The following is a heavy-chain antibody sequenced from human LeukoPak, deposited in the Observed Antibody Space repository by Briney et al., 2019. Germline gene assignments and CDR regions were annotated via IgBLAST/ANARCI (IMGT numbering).Heavy chain of an antibody. J-gene: IGHJ4*02. CDR2: ISAYNGNT. Sequence: GASVKVSRKASGYTFTSYGISWVRQAPGQGLEWMGWISAYNGNTNYAQKFQGRVTMTRDTSISTAYMELSRLRSDDTAVYYCARTLPFGYSYGYSYYFDYWGQGTLVTVSS. CDR3: ARTLPFGYSYGYSYYFDY. CDR1: GYTFTSYG. D-gene: IGHD5-18*01. V-gene: IGHV1-18*01.